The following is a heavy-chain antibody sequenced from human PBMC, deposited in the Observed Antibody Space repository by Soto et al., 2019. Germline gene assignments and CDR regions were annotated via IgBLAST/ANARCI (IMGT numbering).Heavy chain of an antibody. D-gene: IGHD3-3*01. Sequence: PGGSLRLSCTASGFTFGDYAMSWFRQAPGKGLERVGFIRSKAYGGTTEYAASVKGRFTISRDDSKSIAYLQMNSLKTEDTAVYYCTRDHYDFWSGYYSDYWGQGTLVTVSS. J-gene: IGHJ4*02. CDR2: IRSKAYGGTT. CDR3: TRDHYDFWSGYYSDY. CDR1: GFTFGDYA. V-gene: IGHV3-49*03.